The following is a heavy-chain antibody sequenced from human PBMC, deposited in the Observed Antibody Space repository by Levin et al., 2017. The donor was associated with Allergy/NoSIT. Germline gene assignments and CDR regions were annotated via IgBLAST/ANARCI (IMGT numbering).Heavy chain of an antibody. CDR1: GLTFSSYA. V-gene: IGHV3-23*01. J-gene: IGHJ2*01. CDR3: AKDSLHEEVSANFWYFDL. CDR2: ISGSGGST. Sequence: GGSLRLSCAASGLTFSSYAVNWVRRAPGKGLEWVSVISGSGGSTFYADSVKGRFTISRDNSKNTVFLQMHSLRIEDTAIYYCAKDSLHEEVSANFWYFDLWGRGTLVTVSS. D-gene: IGHD2-15*01.